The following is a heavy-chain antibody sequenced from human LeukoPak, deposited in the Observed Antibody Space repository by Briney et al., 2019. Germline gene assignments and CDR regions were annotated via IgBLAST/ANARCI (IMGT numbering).Heavy chain of an antibody. CDR3: AREFSGSNYGFPFDY. CDR2: ISGSGGST. J-gene: IGHJ4*02. V-gene: IGHV3-23*01. Sequence: GGSLRLSCAASGFTFSSYAMTWVRQAPGKGLEWVSAISGSGGSTYYADSVKGRFTISRDNAKNSLYLQMNSLRAEDTAVYYCAREFSGSNYGFPFDYWGQGTLVTVSS. D-gene: IGHD1-26*01. CDR1: GFTFSSYA.